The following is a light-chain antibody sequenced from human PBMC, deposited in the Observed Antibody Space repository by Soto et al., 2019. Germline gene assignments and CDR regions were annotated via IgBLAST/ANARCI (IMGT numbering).Light chain of an antibody. Sequence: DIQMTQSPSSLSASVGDRVTITCRASQTISTHLNWYQQKPGKAPKVLIYAASTLQSGVPSRFSGSGSGTDFTLTINSLQPEDFATYYCQQSLTIPYTFGQGTKLEIK. CDR2: AAS. J-gene: IGKJ2*01. CDR1: QTISTH. V-gene: IGKV1-39*01. CDR3: QQSLTIPYT.